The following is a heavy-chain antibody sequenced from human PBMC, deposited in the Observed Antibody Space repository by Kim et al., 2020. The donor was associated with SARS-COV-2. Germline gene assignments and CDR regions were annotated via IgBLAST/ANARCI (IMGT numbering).Heavy chain of an antibody. J-gene: IGHJ4*02. D-gene: IGHD2-15*01. Sequence: VKDRFTSSRDNAKNSLYLQMNSRRAEDTAVYYCARDSGYCSGGSCYSYWGQGTLVTVSS. CDR3: ARDSGYCSGGSCYSY. V-gene: IGHV3-11*06.